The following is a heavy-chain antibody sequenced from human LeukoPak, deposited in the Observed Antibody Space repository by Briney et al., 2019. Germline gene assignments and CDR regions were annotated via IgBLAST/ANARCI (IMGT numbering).Heavy chain of an antibody. D-gene: IGHD6-13*01. CDR1: GFTFSSYG. CDR3: ARDSSISSSWLGRALDI. CDR2: IWYDGSNK. Sequence: GGFLRLSCAASGFTFSSYGMHWVRQAPGKGLEWVAVIWYDGSNKYYADSVKGRFTISRDNSKNTLYLQMNSLRAEDTAVYYCARDSSISSSWLGRALDIWGQGTMVTVSS. V-gene: IGHV3-33*01. J-gene: IGHJ3*02.